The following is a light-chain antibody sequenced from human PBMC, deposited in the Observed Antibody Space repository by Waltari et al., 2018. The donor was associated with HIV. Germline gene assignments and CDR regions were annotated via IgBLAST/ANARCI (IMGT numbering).Light chain of an antibody. CDR2: YDS. CDR3: QVWDSSSGVV. Sequence: SYVLTQSPSVPVAPGTTARITCGGNNLGSKSVHWYQQKPGQAPVLVIYYDSDRPSGIPERFSGSNSGNTATLTISRVEAGDEADYYCQVWDSSSGVVFGGGTRLTVL. CDR1: NLGSKS. J-gene: IGLJ2*01. V-gene: IGLV3-21*04.